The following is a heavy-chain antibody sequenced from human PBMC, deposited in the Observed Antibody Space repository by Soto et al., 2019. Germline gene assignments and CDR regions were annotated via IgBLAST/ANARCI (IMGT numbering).Heavy chain of an antibody. CDR3: ARGFGRFNY. V-gene: IGHV3-48*03. CDR1: GFTFNDFE. J-gene: IGHJ4*02. CDR2: IDGSGTTK. D-gene: IGHD3-10*01. Sequence: EVQLLESGGGLVQPGGSLRLSCGVSGFTFNDFEMNWVRQAPGKGLEWLAYIDGSGTTKKYADSVRGRFTISRDNPNNSLFLQMSSLGPADTAIYYCARGFGRFNYWGQGTLVSVSS.